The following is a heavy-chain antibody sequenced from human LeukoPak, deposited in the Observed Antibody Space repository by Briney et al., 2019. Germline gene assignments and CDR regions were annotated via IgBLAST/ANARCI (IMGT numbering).Heavy chain of an antibody. J-gene: IGHJ4*02. CDR1: GYTFT. CDR3: ARGASWELLSDY. CDR2: MNPNSGNT. V-gene: IGHV1-8*03. D-gene: IGHD1-26*01. Sequence: ASVKVSRKASGYTFTIHWVRQAPGQGLEWMGWMNPNSGNTGYAQKFQGRVTITRNTSISTAYMELSSLRSEDTAVYYCARGASWELLSDYWGQGTLVTASS.